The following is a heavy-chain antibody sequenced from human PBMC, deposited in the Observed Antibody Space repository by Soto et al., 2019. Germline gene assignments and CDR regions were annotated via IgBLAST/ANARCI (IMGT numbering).Heavy chain of an antibody. Sequence: GGSLRLSCAASGFTFSSYAMHWVRQAPGKGLEWVAVISYDGSNKYYADSVKGRFTISRDNSKNTLYLQMNSLRAEDTAVYYCARDLHSGRADYWGQGTLVTVSS. CDR2: ISYDGSNK. D-gene: IGHD1-26*01. CDR3: ARDLHSGRADY. J-gene: IGHJ4*02. V-gene: IGHV3-30-3*01. CDR1: GFTFSSYA.